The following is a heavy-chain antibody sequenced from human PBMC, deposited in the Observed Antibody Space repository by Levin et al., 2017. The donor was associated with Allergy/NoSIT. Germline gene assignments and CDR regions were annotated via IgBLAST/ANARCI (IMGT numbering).Heavy chain of an antibody. CDR2: IYYSGST. CDR3: ARRQGIIVVVPAAIGSFDY. D-gene: IGHD2-2*01. V-gene: IGHV4-39*01. CDR1: GGSISSSSYY. J-gene: IGHJ4*02. Sequence: PSETLSLTCTVSGGSISSSSYYWDWIRQPPGKGLEWIGSIYYSGSTYYNPSLKSRVTISVDTSKNQFSLKLSSVTAADTAVYYCARRQGIIVVVPAAIGSFDYWGQGTLVTVSS.